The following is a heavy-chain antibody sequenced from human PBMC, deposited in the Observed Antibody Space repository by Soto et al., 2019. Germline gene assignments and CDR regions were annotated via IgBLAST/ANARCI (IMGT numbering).Heavy chain of an antibody. CDR3: ARGATIFGVAAYSYYEMEV. Sequence: QGQLVQSGTEVKKPGASVKVSCKASGYTFTNYFIHWVRQAPGQGLEWMGRINPSDGSTTYAQKFQGRITMTRDSSTSTVYMEQSSLRSEGTAVYYCARGATIFGVAAYSYYEMEVWGQGTTVTVSS. D-gene: IGHD3-3*01. J-gene: IGHJ6*02. V-gene: IGHV1-46*01. CDR1: GYTFTNYF. CDR2: INPSDGST.